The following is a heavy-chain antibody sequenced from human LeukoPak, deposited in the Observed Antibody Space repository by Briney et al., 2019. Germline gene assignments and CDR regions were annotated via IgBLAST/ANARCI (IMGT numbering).Heavy chain of an antibody. Sequence: SETLSLTCTVSGGSISSYYWSWIRQSPGKGLEWIGYMYYSGSTNYNPSLKSRVTISVDTSKNQFSLKLSSVTAADTAVYYCARDFREVVVVAANRNYYYYYMDVWGKGTTVTISS. CDR3: ARDFREVVVVAANRNYYYYYMDV. CDR1: GGSISSYY. V-gene: IGHV4-59*12. D-gene: IGHD2-15*01. CDR2: MYYSGST. J-gene: IGHJ6*03.